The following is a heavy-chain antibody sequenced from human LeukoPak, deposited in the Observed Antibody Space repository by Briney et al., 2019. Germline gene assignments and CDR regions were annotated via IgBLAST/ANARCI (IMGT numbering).Heavy chain of an antibody. CDR1: GFTVSVNY. CDR3: ARGYNYASSF. CDR2: LYSGGSS. V-gene: IGHV3-66*01. J-gene: IGHJ4*02. D-gene: IGHD5-18*01. Sequence: GGSLRLSCAASGFTVSVNYVSWVRQAPGEGLEWVSTLYSGGSSHYGDSVKGRFTISRDNSKNTLYLQMDTLRAEDTAVYYCARGYNYASSFWGQGTLVTVTS.